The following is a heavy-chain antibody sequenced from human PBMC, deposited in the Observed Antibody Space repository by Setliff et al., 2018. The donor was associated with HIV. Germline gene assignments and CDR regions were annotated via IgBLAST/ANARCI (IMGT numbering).Heavy chain of an antibody. CDR2: INHSGST. D-gene: IGHD6-19*01. V-gene: IGHV4-34*01. J-gene: IGHJ6*03. CDR1: GGSFSGYY. Sequence: PSETLSLTCAVYGGSFSGYYWSWIRQPPGKGLEWIGEINHSGSTNYNPSLKSRVTISVDTSKNHFSLRLTSVTAADTGLYYCAREPPAVAGSYSYYYMDVWGKGTTVTVSS. CDR3: AREPPAVAGSYSYYYMDV.